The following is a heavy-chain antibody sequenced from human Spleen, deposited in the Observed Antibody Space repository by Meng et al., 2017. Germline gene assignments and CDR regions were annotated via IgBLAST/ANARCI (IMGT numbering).Heavy chain of an antibody. V-gene: IGHV4-59*01. CDR3: ARHDFWSGYFDY. CDR2: IYYSGST. Sequence: APRLVRAWATLALSCTFFAGSHHGYYWSGFLQPPGKGLEWIGYIYYSGSTTDNPSLKSRVTRSVDTSQNQFALKLTAVTAADTAVYYCARHDFWSGYFDYWGHGTLVTVSS. D-gene: IGHD3-3*01. J-gene: IGHJ4*01. CDR1: AGSHHGYY.